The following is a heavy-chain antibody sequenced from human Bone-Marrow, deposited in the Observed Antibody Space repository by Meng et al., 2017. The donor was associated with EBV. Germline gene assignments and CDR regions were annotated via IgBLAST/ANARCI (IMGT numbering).Heavy chain of an antibody. D-gene: IGHD3-10*01. Sequence: QVQLGQSGAEVRKPASSVKVPCKTSGGTCRSDAVTWGRQDPGRGLEWMGGLIPMSDAPHYAQKFQGRVTITADESTSTHYMDLSGLRSEDTAVYYCASESGRGFTPDYWGQGTLVTVSS. J-gene: IGHJ4*02. CDR3: ASESGRGFTPDY. V-gene: IGHV1-69*01. CDR1: GGTCRSDA. CDR2: LIPMSDAP.